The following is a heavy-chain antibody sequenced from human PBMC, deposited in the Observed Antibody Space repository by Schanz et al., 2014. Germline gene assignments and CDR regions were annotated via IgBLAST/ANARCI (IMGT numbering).Heavy chain of an antibody. Sequence: EVQVVESGGGLVQPGRSLRLSCAASGFTFDDYAMHWVRQAPGKGLEWVSTISTSSGYIYYADSVNGRFTISRDNGQNSLYLQMNSLRAEDTAVYYCARDGFGGYLDSWGQGTLVTVSS. CDR1: GFTFDDYA. V-gene: IGHV3-9*01. D-gene: IGHD3-10*01. J-gene: IGHJ4*02. CDR3: ARDGFGGYLDS. CDR2: ISTSSGYI.